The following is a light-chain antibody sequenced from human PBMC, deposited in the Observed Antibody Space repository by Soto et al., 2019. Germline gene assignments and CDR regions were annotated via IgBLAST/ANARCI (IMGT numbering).Light chain of an antibody. Sequence: EIVMTQSPATLSVSPGERVTLSCRASQSVSSNLAWYQQKPGQAPRLFIYGASTRATGISARFSGSGSGTEFTLTISSLQSEDLAVYYCQQYNKWPITVGPGTKVDSK. J-gene: IGKJ3*01. CDR3: QQYNKWPIT. V-gene: IGKV3-15*01. CDR2: GAS. CDR1: QSVSSN.